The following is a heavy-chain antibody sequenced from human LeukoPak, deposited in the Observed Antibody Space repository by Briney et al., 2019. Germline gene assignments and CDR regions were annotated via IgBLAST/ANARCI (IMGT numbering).Heavy chain of an antibody. CDR2: ISGSGGST. Sequence: PGGSLRLSCAASGFTFSSYAMSWVRRAPGKGLEWVSAISGSGGSTYYADSVKGRFTISRDNSKNTLYLQMNSLRAEDTAVYYCAKDRVPSFGELDYWGQGTLVTVSS. D-gene: IGHD3-10*01. V-gene: IGHV3-23*01. J-gene: IGHJ4*02. CDR1: GFTFSSYA. CDR3: AKDRVPSFGELDY.